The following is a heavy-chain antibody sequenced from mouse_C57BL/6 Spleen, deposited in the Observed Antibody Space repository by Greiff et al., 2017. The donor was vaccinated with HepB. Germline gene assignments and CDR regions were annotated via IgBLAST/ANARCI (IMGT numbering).Heavy chain of an antibody. D-gene: IGHD1-1*01. J-gene: IGHJ1*03. CDR2: ISSGGDYI. Sequence: DVQLVESGEGLVKPGGSLKLSCAASGFTFSSYAMSWVRQTPEKRLEWVAYISSGGDYIYYADTVKGRFTISRDNARNTLYLQMSSLKSEDTAMYYCTRDRRTTVVASDWYFDVWGTGTTVTVSS. CDR1: GFTFSSYA. V-gene: IGHV5-9-1*02. CDR3: TRDRRTTVVASDWYFDV.